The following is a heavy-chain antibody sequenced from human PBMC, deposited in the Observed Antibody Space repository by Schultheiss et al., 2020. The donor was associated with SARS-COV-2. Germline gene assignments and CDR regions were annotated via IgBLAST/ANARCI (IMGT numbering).Heavy chain of an antibody. V-gene: IGHV4-61*01. CDR3: ARHGNGFH. J-gene: IGHJ4*02. Sequence: SETLSLTCTVSGGSVDSDSYSWNWIRQPPGKGLEWIGNIYYTDSPNYNPSLSGRVTMSADTSKNQFSLKLTSVTAADTAVYYCARHGNGFHWGQGTLVAVSS. CDR1: GGSVDSDSYS. CDR2: IYYTDSP. D-gene: IGHD1-1*01.